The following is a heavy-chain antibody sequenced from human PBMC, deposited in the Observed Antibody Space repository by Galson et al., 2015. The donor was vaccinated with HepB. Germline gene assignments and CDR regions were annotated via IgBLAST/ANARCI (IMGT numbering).Heavy chain of an antibody. D-gene: IGHD1-7*01. CDR3: ARHGEYNWNYENWFDP. J-gene: IGHJ5*02. CDR1: GGSISSSSYY. Sequence: ETLSLTCTVSGGSISSSSYYWGWIRQPPGKGLEWIGSIYYSGSTYYNPSLKSRVTISVDTSKNQFSLKLSSVTAADTAVYYCARHGEYNWNYENWFDPWGQGTLVTVSS. V-gene: IGHV4-39*01. CDR2: IYYSGST.